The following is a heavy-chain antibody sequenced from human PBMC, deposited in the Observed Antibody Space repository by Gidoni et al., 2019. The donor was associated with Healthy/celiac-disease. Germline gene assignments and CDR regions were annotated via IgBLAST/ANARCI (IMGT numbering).Heavy chain of an antibody. D-gene: IGHD2-2*01. Sequence: QVQLQESGPGLVKPSETLSLPCTVSGGSISSYYWSWIRQPPGKGLEWIGYIYYSGSTNYNPSLKSRVTISVDTSKNQFSLKLSSVTAADTAVYYCARAGPGVPAARGPFGGMDVWGQGTTVTVSS. CDR1: GGSISSYY. CDR3: ARAGPGVPAARGPFGGMDV. V-gene: IGHV4-59*01. CDR2: IYYSGST. J-gene: IGHJ6*02.